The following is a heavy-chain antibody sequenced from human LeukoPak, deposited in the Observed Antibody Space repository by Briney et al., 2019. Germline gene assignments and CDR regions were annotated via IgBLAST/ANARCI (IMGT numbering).Heavy chain of an antibody. D-gene: IGHD6-19*01. J-gene: IGHJ4*02. CDR1: GGSITSDNW. CDR3: ARGLYSSDAY. V-gene: IGHV4-4*02. CDR2: DYHSGIT. Sequence: PSGTLSLTCAVSGGSITSDNWWSWVRQPPGKVLEWIGEDYHSGITNYNPSLKSRVTMSVDKSKNQFSLSLSSVTAADTAVYHCARGLYSSDAYWGQGILVTVSS.